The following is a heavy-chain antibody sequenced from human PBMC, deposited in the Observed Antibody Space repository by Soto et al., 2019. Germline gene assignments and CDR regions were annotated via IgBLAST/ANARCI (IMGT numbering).Heavy chain of an antibody. D-gene: IGHD3-10*01. J-gene: IGHJ4*02. V-gene: IGHV3-21*01. Sequence: EVQLVESGGGLVKPGGSLRLSCVGSDFAFTGYTFNWVRQAPGKGLEWVSSISSSATHIYYADSVKGRFTTSRDNAEKSLYLQMDGLRVEDTAVYYCARSFRGSVRGPCVHWGQGTLVTVSS. CDR1: DFAFTGYT. CDR2: ISSSATHI. CDR3: ARSFRGSVRGPCVH.